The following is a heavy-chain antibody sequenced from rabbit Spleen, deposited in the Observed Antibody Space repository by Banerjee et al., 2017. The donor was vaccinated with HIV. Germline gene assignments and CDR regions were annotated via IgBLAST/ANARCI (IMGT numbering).Heavy chain of an antibody. CDR2: INVYTGKP. D-gene: IGHD2-1*01. Sequence: QEHLKESGGGLVQPEGSLTLTCKASGFSFSDRDVMCWVRQAPGKGLQWIACINVYTGKPVYATWAKGRFTISRTSSTTVTLQMTSLTAADTATYFCARDLVAVIGWNFNLWGQGTLVTVS. V-gene: IGHV1S45*01. CDR1: GFSFSDRDV. CDR3: ARDLVAVIGWNFNL. J-gene: IGHJ4*01.